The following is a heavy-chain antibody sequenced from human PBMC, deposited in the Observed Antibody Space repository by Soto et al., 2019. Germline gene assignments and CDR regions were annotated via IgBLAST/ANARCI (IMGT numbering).Heavy chain of an antibody. V-gene: IGHV3-23*01. J-gene: IGHJ6*02. CDR1: GFTFSTFA. CDR3: ARDRIEAAGTPRFNYYYGMDV. Sequence: GGSLRLSCAASGFTFSTFAMSWVRQAPGKGMEWVSAISGSGGTTYNADSVKGRFTISRDNSKNTVFLQMNSLRGEDTAVYYCARDRIEAAGTPRFNYYYGMDVWGQGTTVTAP. D-gene: IGHD6-13*01. CDR2: ISGSGGTT.